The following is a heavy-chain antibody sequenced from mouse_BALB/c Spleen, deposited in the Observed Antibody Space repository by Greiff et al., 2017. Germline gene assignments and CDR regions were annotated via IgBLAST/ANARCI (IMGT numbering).Heavy chain of an antibody. CDR2: IYPSDSYT. CDR1: GYTFTSYW. Sequence: QVQLQQPGAELVRPGASVKLSCKASGYTFTSYWINWVKQRPGQGLEWIGNIYPSDSYTNYNQKFKDKATLTVDKSSSTAYMQLSSPTSEDSAVYYCTRGNYDYGGFAYWGQGTLVTVSA. CDR3: TRGNYDYGGFAY. V-gene: IGHV1-69*02. D-gene: IGHD2-4*01. J-gene: IGHJ3*01.